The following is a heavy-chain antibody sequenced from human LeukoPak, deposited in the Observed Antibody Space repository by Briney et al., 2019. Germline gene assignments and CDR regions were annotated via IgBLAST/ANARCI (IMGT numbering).Heavy chain of an antibody. Sequence: SETLSLTCTVSGGSISSYSYCWGWIRQPPGKGLEWIGSIYYSGSTYYKSSLKSRVTISVDTSKNQFSLKLSSVTAADTAVDYCARNDSSTWYVAYWGQGILVTASS. CDR2: IYYSGST. D-gene: IGHD6-13*01. J-gene: IGHJ4*02. CDR1: GGSISSYSYC. V-gene: IGHV4-39*01. CDR3: ARNDSSTWYVAY.